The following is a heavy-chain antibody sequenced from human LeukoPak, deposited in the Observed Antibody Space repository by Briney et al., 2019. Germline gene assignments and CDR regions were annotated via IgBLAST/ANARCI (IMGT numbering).Heavy chain of an antibody. J-gene: IGHJ5*02. V-gene: IGHV1-8*01. Sequence: ASVKVSCKASGYTFTSYDINWVRQATGQGLEWMRWMNPNSGNTGYAQKFQGRVTMTRNTSISTAYMELSSLRSEDTAVYYCARETGTEDVNWFDPWGQGTLVTVSS. D-gene: IGHD1-1*01. CDR2: MNPNSGNT. CDR3: ARETGTEDVNWFDP. CDR1: GYTFTSYD.